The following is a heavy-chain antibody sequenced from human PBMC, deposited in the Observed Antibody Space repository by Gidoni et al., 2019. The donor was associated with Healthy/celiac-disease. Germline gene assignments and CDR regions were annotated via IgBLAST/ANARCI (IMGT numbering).Heavy chain of an antibody. J-gene: IGHJ2*01. CDR3: ASPRGGYYDSSGYFSWYFDL. D-gene: IGHD3-22*01. V-gene: IGHV4-39*01. CDR2: IYYSGST. CDR1: GGSISSSSYY. Sequence: QLQLQESGPGLVKPSETLSLTCTVSGGSISSSSYYWGWIRQPPGKGLEWIGSIYYSGSTYYNPSLKSRVTISVDTSKNQFSLKLSSVTAADTAEYYCASPRGGYYDSSGYFSWYFDLWGRGTLVTVSS.